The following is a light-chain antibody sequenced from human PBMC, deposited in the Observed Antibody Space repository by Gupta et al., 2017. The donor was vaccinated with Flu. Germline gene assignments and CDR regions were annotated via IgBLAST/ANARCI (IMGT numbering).Light chain of an antibody. CDR1: QNLRTS. Sequence: AIIYIKARQNLRTSLGWYGTNIAQPPRPHNYDESTRATGIPSRFSGWRCGTDFLLTLSLLEPEDFATYVCQHRSVRPPGATFGQGTKVEIK. CDR2: DES. V-gene: IGKV3-11*01. J-gene: IGKJ1*01. CDR3: QHRSVRPPGAT.